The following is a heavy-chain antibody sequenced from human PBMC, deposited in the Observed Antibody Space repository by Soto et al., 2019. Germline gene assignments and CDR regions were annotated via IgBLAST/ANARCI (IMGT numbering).Heavy chain of an antibody. Sequence: QLQLQESGPGLVKPSETLSLTCTVSGGSISSSSYYWGWISQPPGKGLEWIGSNHYSGSTYYNPSYKSRVTISVDTYKNQFSLKLSSVTAADTAVYYCARDVVKQWLARAMFDYWGQGTLVTVSS. V-gene: IGHV4-39*02. D-gene: IGHD6-19*01. CDR2: NHYSGST. J-gene: IGHJ4*02. CDR3: ARDVVKQWLARAMFDY. CDR1: GGSISSSSYY.